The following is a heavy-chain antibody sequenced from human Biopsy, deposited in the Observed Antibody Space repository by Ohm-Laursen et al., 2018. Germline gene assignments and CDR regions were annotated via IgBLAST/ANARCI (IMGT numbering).Heavy chain of an antibody. Sequence: SLRLSCAASGFPVSDYYMSWIRQAPGRGLEWVSDINSSGSTKYHAESVEGRFTISRDNAMNSVYLQMSSLRGEDTAVYYCARAVGIAAAPIDYWGQGTLVTVSS. CDR1: GFPVSDYY. V-gene: IGHV3-11*01. CDR3: ARAVGIAAAPIDY. J-gene: IGHJ4*02. CDR2: INSSGSTK. D-gene: IGHD2-15*01.